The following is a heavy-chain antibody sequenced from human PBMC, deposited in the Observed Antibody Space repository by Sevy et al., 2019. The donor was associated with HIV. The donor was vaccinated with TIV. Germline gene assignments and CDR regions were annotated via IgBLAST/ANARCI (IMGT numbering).Heavy chain of an antibody. D-gene: IGHD3-16*01. J-gene: IGHJ4*02. CDR1: GFSFSTYS. CDR3: ARSLSVGLISAYYFDY. Sequence: GGSLILSCAASGFSFSTYSMNWVRQAPGKGLEWVSFISSSSTYIYYADSVKGRFTVSRDNANNSVSLQMNSLRAEDTAVYFCARSLSVGLISAYYFDYWGQGSLVTVSS. CDR2: ISSSSTYI. V-gene: IGHV3-21*01.